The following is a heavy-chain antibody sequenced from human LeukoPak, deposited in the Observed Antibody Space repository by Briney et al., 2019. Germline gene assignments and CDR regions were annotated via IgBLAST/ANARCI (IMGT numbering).Heavy chain of an antibody. CDR2: IYHSGST. V-gene: IGHV4-38-2*02. D-gene: IGHD6-13*01. CDR3: ARDIGSSTPSGI. Sequence: SETLSLTCIVSGYSISSGYYWGWIRQPPGKGLEWIGEIYHSGSTNYNPSLKSRVTISIDKSKNQLFLKVTSVAAADTAVYYCARDIGSSTPSGIWGQGTTVTVSS. CDR1: GYSISSGYY. J-gene: IGHJ6*02.